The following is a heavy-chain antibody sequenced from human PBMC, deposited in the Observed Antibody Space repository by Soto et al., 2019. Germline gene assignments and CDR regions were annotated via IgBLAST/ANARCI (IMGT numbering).Heavy chain of an antibody. D-gene: IGHD2-2*01. V-gene: IGHV3-74*01. CDR3: VRAGHFITTSCYGNWFDP. CDR1: GFTFSTYW. Sequence: EVQLVESGGGLVQPGGSLRLSCAASGFTFSTYWMHWIRQVPGKGLEWVSRINSDASHTYYADSVKGRFTISRDNAKNTLHLEMNSLRAEDTAVYYCVRAGHFITTSCYGNWFDPWGQGTLVTVSS. J-gene: IGHJ5*02. CDR2: INSDASHT.